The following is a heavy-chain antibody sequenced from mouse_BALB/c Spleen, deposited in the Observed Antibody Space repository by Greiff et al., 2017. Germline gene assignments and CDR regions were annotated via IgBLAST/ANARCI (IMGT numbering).Heavy chain of an antibody. Sequence: DVMLVESGGGLVKPGGSLKLSCAASGFTFSSYAMSWVRQSPEKRLEWVAEISSGGSYTYYPDTVTGRFTISRDNAKNTLYLEMSSLRSEDTAMYYCARIKTARATWFAYWGQGTLVTVSA. J-gene: IGHJ3*01. V-gene: IGHV5-9-4*01. D-gene: IGHD3-2*01. CDR2: ISSGGSYT. CDR3: ARIKTARATWFAY. CDR1: GFTFSSYA.